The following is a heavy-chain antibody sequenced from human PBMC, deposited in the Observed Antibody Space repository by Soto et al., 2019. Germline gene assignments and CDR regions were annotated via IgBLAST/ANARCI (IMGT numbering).Heavy chain of an antibody. J-gene: IGHJ5*02. D-gene: IGHD3-10*01. Sequence: EVQLLESGGGLVQPGGSLRLSCAASGFTFSSYAMSWVRQAPGKGLEWVSAISGSGGSTYYADSVKGRFTISRDNSKKALYLQMNSLRAEDTAVYYCAKSGVWFGSNWFDPWGQGTLVTVSS. CDR1: GFTFSSYA. CDR3: AKSGVWFGSNWFDP. V-gene: IGHV3-23*01. CDR2: ISGSGGST.